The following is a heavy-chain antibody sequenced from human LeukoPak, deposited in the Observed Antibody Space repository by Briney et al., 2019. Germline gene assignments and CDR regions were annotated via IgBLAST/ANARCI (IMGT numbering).Heavy chain of an antibody. CDR1: GFTFSSYS. CDR3: ARDRGIAAAGTVGNFDY. V-gene: IGHV3-48*04. CDR2: ISTSSNTI. D-gene: IGHD6-13*01. J-gene: IGHJ4*02. Sequence: GGSLRLSCAASGFTFSSYSMNWVRQAPGKGLEWVSYISTSSNTIYYADSVKGRFTISRDNAKNSLYLQMNSLRVDDTAVYYCARDRGIAAAGTVGNFDYWGQGTLVTVSS.